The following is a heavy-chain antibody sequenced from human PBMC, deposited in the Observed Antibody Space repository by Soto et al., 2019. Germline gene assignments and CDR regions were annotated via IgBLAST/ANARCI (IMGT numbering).Heavy chain of an antibody. CDR2: IHPSGST. J-gene: IGHJ6*02. CDR1: YGSLSVYY. Sequence: SETLSLTCAVYYGSLSVYYWSWIRQSPGKGLEWIGEIHPSGSTDYNPSLKSRVTILVDTSKSQFSLRLTSVTAADTAVYYCARGRDEYKLGNVWGPGTTVTVSS. D-gene: IGHD7-27*01. CDR3: ARGRDEYKLGNV. V-gene: IGHV4-34*01.